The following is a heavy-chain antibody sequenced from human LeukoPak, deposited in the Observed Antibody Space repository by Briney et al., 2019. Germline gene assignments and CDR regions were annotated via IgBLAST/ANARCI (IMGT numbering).Heavy chain of an antibody. D-gene: IGHD6-13*01. CDR1: GGSVNSVSYY. Sequence: SETLSLTCTVSGGSVNSVSYYWSWIRQPPGKGLEWIGYIYYSGNTNYNPSLKSRDTMSVDTSKNQFSLKLSSVTAADTAVYYCARDHEQQLAPWGQGTLVTVSS. V-gene: IGHV4-61*01. J-gene: IGHJ5*02. CDR3: ARDHEQQLAP. CDR2: IYYSGNT.